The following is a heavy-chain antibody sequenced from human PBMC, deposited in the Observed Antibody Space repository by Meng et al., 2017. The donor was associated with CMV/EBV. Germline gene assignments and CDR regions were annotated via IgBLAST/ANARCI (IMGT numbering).Heavy chain of an antibody. J-gene: IGHJ4*02. D-gene: IGHD1-26*01. Sequence: SLRLSCAASGFTFSSYAMSWVRQAPGKGLEWVSVIYSGGSSTYYADSVKGRFTISRDNSKNTLYLQMNSLRAEDTAVYYCAKGSGSYPFDYWGQGTLVTVSS. CDR1: GFTFSSYA. V-gene: IGHV3-23*03. CDR2: IYSGGSST. CDR3: AKGSGSYPFDY.